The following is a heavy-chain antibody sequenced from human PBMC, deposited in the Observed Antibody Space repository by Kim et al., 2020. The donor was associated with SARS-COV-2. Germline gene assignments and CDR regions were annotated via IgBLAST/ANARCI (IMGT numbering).Heavy chain of an antibody. J-gene: IGHJ5*02. CDR1: GGSISSSSYY. D-gene: IGHD6-19*01. V-gene: IGHV4-39*01. Sequence: SETLSLTCTVSGGSISSSSYYWGWIRQPPGKGLEWIGSIYYSGSTYYNPSLKSRVTISVDTSKNQFSLKLSSVTAADTAVYYCARLGVSSGWYWFDPWGQGTLVTVSS. CDR2: IYYSGST. CDR3: ARLGVSSGWYWFDP.